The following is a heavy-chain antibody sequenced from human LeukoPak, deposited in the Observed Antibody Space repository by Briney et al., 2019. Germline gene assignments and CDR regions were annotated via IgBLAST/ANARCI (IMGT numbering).Heavy chain of an antibody. CDR2: ISFDGSNK. CDR1: GFTFSNYG. Sequence: GGSLRLSCAASGFTFSNYGMHWVRQAPGKGLEWVAVISFDGSNKYYADSVKGRFTISRDSSKNTLYLQMNSLRAADTAVYYCARGSGYSYSFTGRERTKSRLDYWGQGTLVTVSS. V-gene: IGHV3-30*03. D-gene: IGHD5-18*01. J-gene: IGHJ4*02. CDR3: ARGSGYSYSFTGRERTKSRLDY.